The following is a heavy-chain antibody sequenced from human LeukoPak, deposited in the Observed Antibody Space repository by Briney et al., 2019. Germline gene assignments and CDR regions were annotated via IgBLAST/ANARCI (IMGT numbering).Heavy chain of an antibody. V-gene: IGHV3-30*18. Sequence: GGSLRLSCAASGFTFSSYGMHWVRQAPGKGLEWVAVISYDGSNKYYADSVKGRFTISRDNSKNTLYLQMNSLRAEDTAVYYCAKEYSSSSGAFDIWGQGTMVTVSS. CDR3: AKEYSSSSGAFDI. CDR1: GFTFSSYG. D-gene: IGHD6-6*01. J-gene: IGHJ3*02. CDR2: ISYDGSNK.